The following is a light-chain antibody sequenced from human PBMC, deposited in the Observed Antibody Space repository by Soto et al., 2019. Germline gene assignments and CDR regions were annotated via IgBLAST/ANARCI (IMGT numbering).Light chain of an antibody. Sequence: DIQMTQSPSTLSASVGDRVTITCRASQNINNWLAWYQQKPGKAPTLLIYDVSTLESGVPPRFSGSGGGTEFTLTISGVQPEDFATYYCQQYDGNFGQGTRLEI. CDR1: QNINNW. V-gene: IGKV1-5*01. CDR2: DVS. CDR3: QQYDGN. J-gene: IGKJ2*01.